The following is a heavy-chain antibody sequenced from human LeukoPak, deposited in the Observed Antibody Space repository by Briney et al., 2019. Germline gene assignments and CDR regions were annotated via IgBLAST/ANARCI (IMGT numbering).Heavy chain of an antibody. CDR3: AKEGPDCSGGSCSFDY. CDR1: GFTFSSYS. V-gene: IGHV3-21*01. CDR2: ISSSSSYI. Sequence: PGGSLRLSCAASGFTFSSYSMNWVRQAPGKGLGWVSSISSSSSYIYYADSVKGRFTISRDNAKNTLYLQMNGLRTEDTAVYYCAKEGPDCSGGSCSFDYWGQGTLVTVSS. D-gene: IGHD2-15*01. J-gene: IGHJ4*02.